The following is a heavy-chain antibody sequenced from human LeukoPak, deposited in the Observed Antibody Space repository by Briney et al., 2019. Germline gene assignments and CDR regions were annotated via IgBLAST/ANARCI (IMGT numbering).Heavy chain of an antibody. CDR3: ARNGYGYVRYYYGMDV. D-gene: IGHD5-18*01. Sequence: TSETLSLTCAVYGGSFSGYYWSWIRQPPGKGLEWIGEINHSGRTNYNPSLKSRVTISVDTSKNQFSLKLSSVTAADTAVYYCARNGYGYVRYYYGMDVWGQGTTVTVSS. J-gene: IGHJ6*02. CDR2: INHSGRT. CDR1: GGSFSGYY. V-gene: IGHV4-34*01.